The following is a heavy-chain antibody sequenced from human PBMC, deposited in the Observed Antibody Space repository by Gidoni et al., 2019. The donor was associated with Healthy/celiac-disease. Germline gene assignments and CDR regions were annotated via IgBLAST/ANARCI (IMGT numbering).Heavy chain of an antibody. D-gene: IGHD2-15*01. CDR3: ARRGACSGGSCYLFDY. CDR2: INHSGST. J-gene: IGHJ4*02. CDR1: GGSFSGYY. V-gene: IGHV4-34*01. Sequence: QVQLQQWGAGLLKPSETLSLTCAVYGGSFSGYYWSWIRQPPGKGLEWIGEINHSGSTNYNPSLKSRVTISVDTSKNQFSLKLSSVTAADTAVYYCARRGACSGGSCYLFDYWGQGTLVTVSS.